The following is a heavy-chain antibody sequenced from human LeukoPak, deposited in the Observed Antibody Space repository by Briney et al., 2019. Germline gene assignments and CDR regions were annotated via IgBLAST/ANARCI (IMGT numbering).Heavy chain of an antibody. CDR2: ISGSGGST. Sequence: PGGSLRLSCAASGITFSSYAMNWVRQAPGKGLEWVSAISGSGGSTYYADSVKGRFTISRDNSKNTLYLQMNSLRAEDTAVYYCAKGHYGSGSYYYIDYWGQGTLVTVSS. CDR3: AKGHYGSGSYYYIDY. CDR1: GITFSSYA. D-gene: IGHD3-10*01. V-gene: IGHV3-23*01. J-gene: IGHJ4*02.